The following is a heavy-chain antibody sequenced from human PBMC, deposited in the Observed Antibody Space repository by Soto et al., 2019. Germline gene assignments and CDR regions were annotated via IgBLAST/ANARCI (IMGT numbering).Heavy chain of an antibody. CDR1: GFTFSNAW. D-gene: IGHD4-17*01. Sequence: PGGSLRLSCAASGFTFSNAWMSWVRQAPGKGLEWVGRIKSKTDGGTTDYAAPVKGRFTISRDDSKNTLYLQMNSLKTEDTAVYYCTTYPDYGDYLDYWGQGTLVTVSS. J-gene: IGHJ4*02. CDR2: IKSKTDGGTT. V-gene: IGHV3-15*01. CDR3: TTYPDYGDYLDY.